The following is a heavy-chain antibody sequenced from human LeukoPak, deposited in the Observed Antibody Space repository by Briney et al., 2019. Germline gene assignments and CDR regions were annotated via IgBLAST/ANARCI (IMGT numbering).Heavy chain of an antibody. J-gene: IGHJ3*02. Sequence: GGSLRLSCVASGFTFSSYAMSWVRQAPGKGLEGVSAIGGSGGSTYYAEDVNGRFTISRDNSKNTLFLQMNSLRAEDTAVYYCAKDRPPTTSRVDAFDIWGQGTMVTVSS. CDR1: GFTFSSYA. CDR3: AKDRPPTTSRVDAFDI. V-gene: IGHV3-23*01. CDR2: IGGSGGST. D-gene: IGHD1-14*01.